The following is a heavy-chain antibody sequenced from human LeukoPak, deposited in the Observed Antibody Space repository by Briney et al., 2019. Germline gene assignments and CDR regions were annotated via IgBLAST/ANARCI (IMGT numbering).Heavy chain of an antibody. CDR2: VFRTGRT. CDR1: GGSISSGDYY. Sequence: PSETLSLTCTVSGGSISSGDYYWSWIRQPPGKGLEWIGYVFRTGRTSYNPSLDSRVTISLDRSRNQFSLRLTSVTAADTAVYYCARGKAAGHFDYWGQGTLVTVSS. V-gene: IGHV4-30-2*01. D-gene: IGHD6-13*01. CDR3: ARGKAAGHFDY. J-gene: IGHJ4*02.